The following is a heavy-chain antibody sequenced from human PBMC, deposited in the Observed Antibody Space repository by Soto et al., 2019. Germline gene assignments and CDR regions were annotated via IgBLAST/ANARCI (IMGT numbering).Heavy chain of an antibody. CDR1: GYSFTSYW. Sequence: PGESLKISCKGSGYSFTSYWIGWVRQMPGKGLEWMGIIYPGDSDTRYSPSFQGQVTISADKSISTAYLQWSSLKASDTAMYYCARQRCSGGSCYHGMDVWGQGTTVTVSS. CDR2: IYPGDSDT. J-gene: IGHJ6*02. D-gene: IGHD2-15*01. CDR3: ARQRCSGGSCYHGMDV. V-gene: IGHV5-51*01.